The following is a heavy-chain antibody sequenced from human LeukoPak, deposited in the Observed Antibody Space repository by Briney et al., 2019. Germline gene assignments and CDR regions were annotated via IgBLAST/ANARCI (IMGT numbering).Heavy chain of an antibody. CDR3: TTEGYYVSGIY. V-gene: IGHV3-23*01. CDR2: ISDSGGST. D-gene: IGHD3-10*01. CDR1: GFTFVSYA. J-gene: IGHJ4*02. Sequence: GGSLRLSCAASGFTFVSYAMSWVRQAPGKGLEWVSSISDSGGSTYYGDSVKGRFTISRDNSKNTLYLQMNSLRAEDTAVYYCTTEGYYVSGIYWGQGTLVTVSS.